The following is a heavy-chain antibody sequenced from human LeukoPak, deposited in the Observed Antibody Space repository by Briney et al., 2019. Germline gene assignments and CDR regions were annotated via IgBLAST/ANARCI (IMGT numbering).Heavy chain of an antibody. CDR3: TSWGDTTAEYFQR. CDR2: INPDGRDT. Sequence: GGSLRLSCAASGFTFSSHSMNWVRQAPGKRLEWVAHINPDGRDTYYVDSVKGRFTISRDNAENSMYLQMNSLRVEDTAVYYCTSWGDTTAEYFQRWGQGTLVTVSS. D-gene: IGHD2-21*02. J-gene: IGHJ1*01. CDR1: GFTFSSHS. V-gene: IGHV3-7*01.